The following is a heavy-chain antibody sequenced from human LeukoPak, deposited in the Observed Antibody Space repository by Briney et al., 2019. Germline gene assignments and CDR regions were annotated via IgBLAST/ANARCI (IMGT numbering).Heavy chain of an antibody. J-gene: IGHJ4*02. CDR1: GYSISNGYY. V-gene: IGHV4-38-2*02. Sequence: SETLSLTCSVSGYSISNGYYWGWIRQPPGKGPEFIGSVYPGDNTYYKASLKSRVTISLDTSKNQVSLRLSSVTAADTAVYYCARGGANWNGNFDYWGQGTLVTVSS. CDR3: ARGGANWNGNFDY. D-gene: IGHD1-1*01. CDR2: VYPGDNT.